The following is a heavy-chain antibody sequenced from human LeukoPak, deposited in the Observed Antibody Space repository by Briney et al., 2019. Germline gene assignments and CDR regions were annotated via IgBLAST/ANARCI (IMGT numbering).Heavy chain of an antibody. CDR3: ASPKYSRSWYPPRDAFDI. CDR1: GGSFSGYY. J-gene: IGHJ3*02. V-gene: IGHV4-34*01. Sequence: SETLSLTCAVYGGSFSGYYWSWIRQPPGKGLEWIGEINHSGSTNYNPSLKSRVTISVDTSKNQFSLKLSSVTAADTAVYYCASPKYSRSWYPPRDAFDIWGQGTMVTVSS. CDR2: INHSGST. D-gene: IGHD6-13*01.